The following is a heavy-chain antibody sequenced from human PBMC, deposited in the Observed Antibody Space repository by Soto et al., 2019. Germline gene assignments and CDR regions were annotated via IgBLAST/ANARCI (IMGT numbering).Heavy chain of an antibody. CDR3: AILCPGGYTSDYYYGMDV. CDR2: IYPGDSDT. CDR1: GYSFTSYW. J-gene: IGHJ6*02. D-gene: IGHD6-25*01. Sequence: GESLKISCKGSGYSFTSYWIGWGRQMPGKGLEWMGIIYPGDSDTRYSPSFQGQFTISADKSISTAYLQWSSLKASDTAMYYCAILCPGGYTSDYYYGMDVWGQGTTVTVSS. V-gene: IGHV5-51*01.